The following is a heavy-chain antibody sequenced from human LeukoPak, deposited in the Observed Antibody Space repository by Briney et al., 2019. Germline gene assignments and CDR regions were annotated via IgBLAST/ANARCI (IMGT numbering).Heavy chain of an antibody. Sequence: PSQTLSLTCTVSGGSISSGSYHWSWIRQPAGKGLEWIGRIYTSGSTNYNPSLKSRVTISVDTSKNQFSLKLSSVTAADTAVYYCARHLMGRYVWGSYRTDYFDYWGQGTLVTVSS. D-gene: IGHD3-16*02. CDR2: IYTSGST. CDR3: ARHLMGRYVWGSYRTDYFDY. CDR1: GGSISSGSYH. J-gene: IGHJ4*02. V-gene: IGHV4-61*02.